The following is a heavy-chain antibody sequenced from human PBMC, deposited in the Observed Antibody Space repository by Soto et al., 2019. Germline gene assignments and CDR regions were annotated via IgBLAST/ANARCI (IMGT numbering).Heavy chain of an antibody. D-gene: IGHD3-10*01. Sequence: GGSLRLSCAASGFTFSSYGMHWVRQAPGKGLEWVAVISYDGSNKYYADSVKGRFTISRDNSKNTLYLQMNSLRAEDTAVYYCAKDSRSSEGSGSYYNVGRYYYYMDVWGEGTTVTVSS. J-gene: IGHJ6*03. CDR2: ISYDGSNK. CDR1: GFTFSSYG. V-gene: IGHV3-30*18. CDR3: AKDSRSSEGSGSYYNVGRYYYYMDV.